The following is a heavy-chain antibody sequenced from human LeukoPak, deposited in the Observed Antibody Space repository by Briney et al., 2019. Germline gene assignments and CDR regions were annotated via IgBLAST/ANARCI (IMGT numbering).Heavy chain of an antibody. CDR2: ISVYNGNT. V-gene: IGHV1-18*01. CDR1: GYTFTSYG. CDR3: ARDYYDSSGYYSNDAFDI. D-gene: IGHD3-22*01. Sequence: ASVKLSCKASGYTFTSYGISLVRQAPGQGLEWMGWISVYNGNTNYAQKLQGRVTMTTDTSTSKAYMELRSLRSEDTAVYYCARDYYDSSGYYSNDAFDIWGQGTMVTVSS. J-gene: IGHJ3*02.